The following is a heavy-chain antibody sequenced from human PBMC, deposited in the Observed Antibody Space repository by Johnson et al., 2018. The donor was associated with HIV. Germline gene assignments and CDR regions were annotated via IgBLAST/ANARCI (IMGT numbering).Heavy chain of an antibody. CDR3: ARLEELLRAFDI. V-gene: IGHV3-30-3*01. D-gene: IGHD1-26*01. Sequence: QVQLVESGGGVVQPGRSLRLSCAASGFTFSSYAMHWVRQAPGKGLEWVAVISYDGSNKYYADSVKGRFTISRDNSKNTLYLQMNSLRAEDTAVYYCARLEELLRAFDIWGHGTMVTVSS. CDR2: ISYDGSNK. J-gene: IGHJ3*02. CDR1: GFTFSSYA.